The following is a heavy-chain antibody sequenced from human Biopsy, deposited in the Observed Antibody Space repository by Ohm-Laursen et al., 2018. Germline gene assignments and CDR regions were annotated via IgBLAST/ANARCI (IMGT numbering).Heavy chain of an antibody. CDR2: IGSSGSDV. Sequence: SLRLSCTASGFTFSSYAMNWVRQAPGEGLERVSSIGSSGSDVYYAASVKGRFTSSRDNAKNSVYLQMNSLRAEDTGVYYCARGRSHLLPDHDWFDPWGQGTLVTVSS. CDR1: GFTFSSYA. V-gene: IGHV3-21*06. D-gene: IGHD1-14*01. J-gene: IGHJ5*02. CDR3: ARGRSHLLPDHDWFDP.